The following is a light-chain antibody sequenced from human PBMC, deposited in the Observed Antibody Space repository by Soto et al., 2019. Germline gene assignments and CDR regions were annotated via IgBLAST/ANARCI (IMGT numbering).Light chain of an antibody. Sequence: DIQMTQSPSFVSASVGDRVNITCRASQGISTWLAWYQQKPGKAPNLLIYAASSLHTGVPSRFSGSRSGSDFILTINSLQPEDFATYFCQQGHSFPFTFGPGTIVDIK. V-gene: IGKV1-12*01. CDR2: AAS. J-gene: IGKJ3*01. CDR1: QGISTW. CDR3: QQGHSFPFT.